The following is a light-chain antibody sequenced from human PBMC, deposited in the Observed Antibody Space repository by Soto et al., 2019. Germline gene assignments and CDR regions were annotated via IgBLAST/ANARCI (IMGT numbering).Light chain of an antibody. CDR2: DSN. J-gene: IGLJ1*01. CDR3: AAWDDSLNENV. Sequence: QSVLTQPPSASGTPGQRVTISCSGSSSNIGSNVVNWYQQLPGTAPKLVIFDSNQRPSGVPDRFSGSKSGTSASLAISGLQSEDEADYCCAAWDDSLNENVFGTGTKLTVL. V-gene: IGLV1-44*01. CDR1: SSNIGSNV.